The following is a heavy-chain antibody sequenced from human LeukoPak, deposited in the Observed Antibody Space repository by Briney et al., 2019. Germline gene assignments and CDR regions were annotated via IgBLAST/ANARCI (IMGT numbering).Heavy chain of an antibody. CDR3: AKDHYGSDKYYYYMDV. J-gene: IGHJ6*03. V-gene: IGHV3-23*01. CDR1: GFTFSSYA. Sequence: GGSLRLSCAASGFTFSSYAMSWVRQAPGKGLEWVSAISGSGGSTYYADSVKGRFTISRDNSKNTLYLQMNSLRAEDTAVYYCAKDHYGSDKYYYYMDVWGKGTTVTVSS. CDR2: ISGSGGST. D-gene: IGHD3-10*01.